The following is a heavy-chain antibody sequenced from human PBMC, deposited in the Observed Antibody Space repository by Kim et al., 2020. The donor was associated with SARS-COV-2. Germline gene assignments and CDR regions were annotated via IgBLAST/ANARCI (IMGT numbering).Heavy chain of an antibody. D-gene: IGHD2-15*01. Sequence: SETLSLTCTVSGGSIIVYYWSWIRQPPGKGLEWIGYIHYSGSTNYNPSLKSRATISVDTSKNQFSLKLSSVTAADTAVYYCARGVRLVVVSRYHYFDYWGQGTLVTVSS. J-gene: IGHJ4*02. V-gene: IGHV4-59*01. CDR3: ARGVRLVVVSRYHYFDY. CDR1: GGSIIVYY. CDR2: IHYSGST.